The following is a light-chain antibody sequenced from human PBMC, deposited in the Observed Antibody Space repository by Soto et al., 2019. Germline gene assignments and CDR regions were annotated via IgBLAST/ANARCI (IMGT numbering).Light chain of an antibody. CDR1: QSISSL. Sequence: DIQMTQSPSTLSASVGDRVTITCRASQSISSLLAWYQQKPGRAPTPLIYKASTLESGGPSRFSGSGSGTEFSLTISSLQPDDSATYYCQQYNSYPLTFGQGTRLEIK. J-gene: IGKJ5*01. V-gene: IGKV1-5*03. CDR3: QQYNSYPLT. CDR2: KAS.